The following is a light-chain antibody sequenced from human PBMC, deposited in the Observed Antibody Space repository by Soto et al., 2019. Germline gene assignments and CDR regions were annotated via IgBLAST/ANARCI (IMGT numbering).Light chain of an antibody. CDR2: DVT. Sequence: QSALTQPASVSGSPGQSITISCTGTSSDVGDYNYVSWYQQHPGKAPKLMLYDVTNRPSGVSNRFSGSKSGNTASLTIPGLQAEDEADYYCSSYTSSSTYVFGAGTKVTVL. CDR1: SSDVGDYNY. CDR3: SSYTSSSTYV. J-gene: IGLJ1*01. V-gene: IGLV2-14*01.